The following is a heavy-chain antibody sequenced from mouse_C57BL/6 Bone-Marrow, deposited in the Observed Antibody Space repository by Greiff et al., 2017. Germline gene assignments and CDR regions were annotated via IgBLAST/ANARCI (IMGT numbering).Heavy chain of an antibody. Sequence: QVKLQQPGAEFVQPGASVKLSFTSSWLTWVKQSPGQGLEWLGDIFPGSGSTNYNEKFKCKATLTVDTSSSTAYMQLSSLTSEDSAVYYCARIDGDYLDLDVWGTGTTVTVSS. D-gene: IGHD2-13*01. V-gene: IGHV1-55*01. CDR3: ARIDGDYLDLDV. CDR1: TSSW. CDR2: IFPGSGST. J-gene: IGHJ1*03.